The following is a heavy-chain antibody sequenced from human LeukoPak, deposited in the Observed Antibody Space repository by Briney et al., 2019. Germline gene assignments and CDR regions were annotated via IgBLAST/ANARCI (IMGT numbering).Heavy chain of an antibody. CDR3: AKMGQFGYDILTGYYEGGYFDY. D-gene: IGHD3-9*01. CDR2: ISGSGGST. J-gene: IGHJ4*02. CDR1: GFTFSNYA. V-gene: IGHV3-23*01. Sequence: PGGSLRLSCAASGFTFSNYAMNWVRQAPGKGLEWVSGISGSGGSTYYADSVKGRFTISRDNSKNTLYLQMNSLRAEDTAVYYCAKMGQFGYDILTGYYEGGYFDYWGQGTLVTVSS.